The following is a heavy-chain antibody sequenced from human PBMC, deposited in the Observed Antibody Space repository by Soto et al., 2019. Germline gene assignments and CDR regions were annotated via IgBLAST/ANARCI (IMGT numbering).Heavy chain of an antibody. CDR3: ARQPDDGDYGYYFEY. V-gene: IGHV4-59*01. J-gene: IGHJ4*02. CDR1: GGSISPYY. CDR2: IYYTGTA. Sequence: QVQLLESGPGLVNPSQTLSLSCTVSGGSISPYYWSWLRQSPGKGLAWLGYIYYTGTADYNPSLENRVTLYVDTSTNRFSLELTSVTAADTAVYYCARQPDDGDYGYYFEYWGPRILVTVSS. D-gene: IGHD4-17*01.